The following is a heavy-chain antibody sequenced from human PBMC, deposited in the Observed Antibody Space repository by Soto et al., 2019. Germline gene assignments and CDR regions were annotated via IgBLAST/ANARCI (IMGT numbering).Heavy chain of an antibody. D-gene: IGHD1-20*01. CDR2: INPSGGST. CDR3: ARGGGFITGPESYYFDY. V-gene: IGHV1-46*03. J-gene: IGHJ4*02. CDR1: GYTFTSYY. Sequence: ASVKVSCKASGYTFTSYYMHWVRQAPGQGLEWMGIINPSGGSTSYAQKFQGRVTMTRDTSTSTVYMELSSLRSEDTAVYYCARGGGFITGPESYYFDYWGQGTLVTVSS.